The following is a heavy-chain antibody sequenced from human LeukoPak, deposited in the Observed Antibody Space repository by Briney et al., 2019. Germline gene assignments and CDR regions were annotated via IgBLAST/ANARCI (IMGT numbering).Heavy chain of an antibody. D-gene: IGHD1-26*01. CDR3: AIQAVGATSDY. J-gene: IGHJ4*02. V-gene: IGHV1-69*04. CDR1: GGNFSSYA. CDR2: IIPILGIA. Sequence: ASVKVSCKASGGNFSSYAMSLVRQAPGHGLEWMGRIIPILGIANYAQKFQGRVTITADKSTSTAYMELSSLRSEDTAVYYCAIQAVGATSDYWGQGTLVTVSS.